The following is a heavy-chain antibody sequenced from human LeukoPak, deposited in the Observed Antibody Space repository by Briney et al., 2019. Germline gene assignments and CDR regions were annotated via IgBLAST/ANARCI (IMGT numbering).Heavy chain of an antibody. CDR2: IYYSGST. CDR1: GGSISSSSYY. Sequence: SETLSLTCTVSGGSISSSSYYWGWIRQPPGKGLEWIGSIYYSGSTHYNPSLKSRVTISVDTSKNQFSLKLSSVTAADTAVYYCARQRAAAGTFYYYYYGMDVWGQGTTVTVSS. V-gene: IGHV4-39*01. CDR3: ARQRAAAGTFYYYYYGMDV. D-gene: IGHD6-13*01. J-gene: IGHJ6*02.